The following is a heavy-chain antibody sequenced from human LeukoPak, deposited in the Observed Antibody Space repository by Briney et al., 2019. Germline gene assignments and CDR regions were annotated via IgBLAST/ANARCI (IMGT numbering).Heavy chain of an antibody. Sequence: GGSLRLSCAASGFTFSNAWMSWVRQAPGKGLEWVSYISSSANTIYYADSVRGRFTISRDSAKNSLYLQMSNLRAEDTAVYYCARGPEDEPEGHSNQGYWGQGTQVTVSS. CDR2: ISSSANTI. J-gene: IGHJ4*02. CDR1: GFTFSNAW. D-gene: IGHD5-12*01. V-gene: IGHV3-11*04. CDR3: ARGPEDEPEGHSNQGY.